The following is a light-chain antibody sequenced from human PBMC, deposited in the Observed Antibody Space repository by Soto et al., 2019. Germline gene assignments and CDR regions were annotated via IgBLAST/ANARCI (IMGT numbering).Light chain of an antibody. CDR3: QQRSNWPART. J-gene: IGKJ2*01. CDR2: DAS. CDR1: QSVSTY. V-gene: IGKV3-11*01. Sequence: EIVLTQSPATLSLSPGERATLSCRASQSVSTYLAWYQQKPGQAPRLLIYDASNRATGITGRFSGSGSGTDFTLTISSLEPEDFAVYYCQQRSNWPARTFGQGTKLEIK.